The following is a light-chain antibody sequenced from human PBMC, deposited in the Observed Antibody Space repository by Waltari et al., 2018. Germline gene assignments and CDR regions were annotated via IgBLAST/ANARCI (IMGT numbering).Light chain of an antibody. V-gene: IGKV4-1*01. CDR3: QQYYSLPT. J-gene: IGKJ4*01. Sequence: DIVMTQSPDSLAVSLGERATINCKSSQSVLYRSNNKHSVAWYQQKPGQSPKLLIYWSSTRESGVPDLFSGGGSGTDFTLTISSLQADDVAIYYCQQYYSLPTFGGGTKVEI. CDR1: QSVLYRSNNKHS. CDR2: WSS.